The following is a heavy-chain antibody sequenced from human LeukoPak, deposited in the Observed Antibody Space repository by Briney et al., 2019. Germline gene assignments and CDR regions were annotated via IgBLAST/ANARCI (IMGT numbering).Heavy chain of an antibody. D-gene: IGHD2-2*01. V-gene: IGHV3-23*01. CDR3: AKMRSSTSHLLIFDY. CDR1: GFTFSSYA. Sequence: GGFLRLSCAASGFTFSSYAMSWVRQAPGKGLEWVSAISGSGGSTYYADSVKGRFTISRDNSKNTLYLQMNSLRAEDTAVYYCAKMRSSTSHLLIFDYWGQGTLVTVSS. J-gene: IGHJ4*02. CDR2: ISGSGGST.